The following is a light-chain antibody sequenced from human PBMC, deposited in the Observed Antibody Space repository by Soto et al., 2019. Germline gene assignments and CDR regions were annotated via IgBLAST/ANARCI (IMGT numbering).Light chain of an antibody. CDR1: NIGSES. J-gene: IGLJ1*01. CDR3: QLWDSRGDRYV. V-gene: IGLV3-21*02. CDR2: DDS. Sequence: SYELTQPPSVSVAPGQTARITCGGNNIGSESVHWYQQKPGQAPVLVVYDDSDWPSGIPERFSGSKSGNRATLTISRVEAGDEADYYCQLWDSRGDRYVFGTGTKLTV.